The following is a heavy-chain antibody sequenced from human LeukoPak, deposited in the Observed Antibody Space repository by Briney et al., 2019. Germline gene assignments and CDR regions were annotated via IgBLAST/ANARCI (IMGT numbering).Heavy chain of an antibody. CDR1: GFTFSSYE. V-gene: IGHV3-48*03. J-gene: IGHJ4*02. D-gene: IGHD1-26*01. CDR2: ISSSGSTI. Sequence: GGSLRLSCAASGFTFSSYEMNWVRQAPGKGLEWVSYISSSGSTIYYADSVKGRFTISRDNSKNTLYLQMNSLRAEDTAVYYCAKGDTTWELPHDYWGQGTLVTVSS. CDR3: AKGDTTWELPHDY.